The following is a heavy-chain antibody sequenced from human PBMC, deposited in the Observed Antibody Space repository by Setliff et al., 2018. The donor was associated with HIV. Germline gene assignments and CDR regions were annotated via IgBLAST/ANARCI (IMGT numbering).Heavy chain of an antibody. CDR2: LRTGTGDT. D-gene: IGHD6-13*01. J-gene: IGHJ4*02. CDR1: GYTFTSYS. Sequence: SVKVSCKASGYTFTSYSMHWVRQAPGQRLEWMGWLRTGTGDTSYSVKFQGRLTITRDTSANTAYMELSNLRSEDTAVYYCVRRATAAEVFDYWGQGTLVTVSS. V-gene: IGHV1-3*04. CDR3: VRRATAAEVFDY.